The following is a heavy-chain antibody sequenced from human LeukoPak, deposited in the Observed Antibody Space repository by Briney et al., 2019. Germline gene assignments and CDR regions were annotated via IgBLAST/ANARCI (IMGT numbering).Heavy chain of an antibody. CDR2: ITYDGSNK. CDR3: AKDSKYCSGGSCYLEPFDY. CDR1: GFTFSSYG. J-gene: IGHJ4*02. D-gene: IGHD2-15*01. Sequence: PGRYLRLYCAASGFTFSSYGMHWVRQAPGQGLEWVAVITYDGSNKYYADSVKGRFTISRDNSKNTMYLQMNSLRAEDTAVYYCAKDSKYCSGGSCYLEPFDYWGQGTLVTVSS. V-gene: IGHV3-30*18.